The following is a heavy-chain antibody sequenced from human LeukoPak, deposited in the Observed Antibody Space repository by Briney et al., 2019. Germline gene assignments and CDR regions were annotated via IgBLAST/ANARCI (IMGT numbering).Heavy chain of an antibody. Sequence: PSETLSLTCTVSGGSISSYYWSWIRQPQGKGLEWIGYIYYSGSTNYNPSLKSRVTISVDTSKNQFSLKLSSVTAADTAVYYCARVKADYGGNPGAFDYWGQGTLVTVSS. J-gene: IGHJ4*02. D-gene: IGHD4-23*01. CDR2: IYYSGST. CDR3: ARVKADYGGNPGAFDY. V-gene: IGHV4-59*01. CDR1: GGSISSYY.